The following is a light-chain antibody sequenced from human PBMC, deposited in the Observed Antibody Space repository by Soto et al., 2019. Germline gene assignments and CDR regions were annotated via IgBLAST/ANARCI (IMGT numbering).Light chain of an antibody. Sequence: DIVMTQSPDSLAVSLGERANINCKSSQSVLYSSNNKNYLAWYQQKPGQPPKLLIYWASTRESGVPDRFSGSGSGTDFTLTISSLQAEDVAVYYCQQYFNTPQTFGQGTKLEIK. CDR2: WAS. CDR3: QQYFNTPQT. J-gene: IGKJ2*01. CDR1: QSVLYSSNNKNY. V-gene: IGKV4-1*01.